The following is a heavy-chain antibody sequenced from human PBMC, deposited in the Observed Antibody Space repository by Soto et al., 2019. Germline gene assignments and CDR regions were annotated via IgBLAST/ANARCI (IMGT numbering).Heavy chain of an antibody. D-gene: IGHD6-6*01. J-gene: IGHJ6*02. CDR1: GYSFTSYW. CDR2: IDPSDSYT. Sequence: GESLKISCKGSGYSFTSYWISWVRQMPWKGLDWMWSIDPSDSYTNYSPSFQGHVTISADKSISTAYLQWSSLKASYSAIYYCASIDYSSSFFLDVWGQGTTVTSP. CDR3: ASIDYSSSFFLDV. V-gene: IGHV5-10-1*01.